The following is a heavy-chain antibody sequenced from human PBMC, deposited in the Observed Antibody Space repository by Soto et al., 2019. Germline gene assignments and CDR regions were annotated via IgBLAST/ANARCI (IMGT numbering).Heavy chain of an antibody. J-gene: IGHJ4*02. CDR1: GGLFSSYP. CDR3: ARGGSCYTWFNEF. D-gene: IGHD3-22*01. CDR2: IIPVFQTA. Sequence: QEQLVQSGAEVKKPGSSVKVSCKASGGLFSSYPISWVRQVPGQGLEWMGGIIPVFQTAYYTQRFQGRVTITADESTNNAFKELSSPRSEDTALYYFARGGSCYTWFNEFWGQGTLVTVSS. V-gene: IGHV1-69*01.